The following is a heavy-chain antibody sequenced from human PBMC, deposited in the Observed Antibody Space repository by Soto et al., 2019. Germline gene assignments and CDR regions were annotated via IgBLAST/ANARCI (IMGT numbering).Heavy chain of an antibody. J-gene: IGHJ4*02. V-gene: IGHV3-72*01. Sequence: EVQLVESGGGLVQPGGSLRLSCAVSGFTFSDHYMDWVRQAPGKGLEWVGRSRNKANSYTTEYAASVKGRFTISRDDSENSLYLQMDRLKSEDTAVDFCIRPKTRTRRGFDYWGQGTRVTVS. D-gene: IGHD1-1*01. CDR2: SRNKANSYTT. CDR1: GFTFSDHY. CDR3: IRPKTRTRRGFDY.